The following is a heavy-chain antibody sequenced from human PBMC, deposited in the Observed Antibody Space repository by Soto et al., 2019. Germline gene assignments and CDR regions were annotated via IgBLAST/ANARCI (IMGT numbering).Heavy chain of an antibody. CDR3: ARHLGKYYYGSGSYIASHYYYYYGMDV. J-gene: IGHJ6*02. CDR2: IYYSGST. D-gene: IGHD3-10*01. CDR1: GGSISSYY. V-gene: IGHV4-59*08. Sequence: PSETLSLTCTVSGGSISSYYWSWIRQPPGKGLEWIGYIYYSGSTNYNPSLKSRVTISVDTSKNQFSLKLSSVTAADTAAYYCARHLGKYYYGSGSYIASHYYYYYGMDVWGQGTTVTVSS.